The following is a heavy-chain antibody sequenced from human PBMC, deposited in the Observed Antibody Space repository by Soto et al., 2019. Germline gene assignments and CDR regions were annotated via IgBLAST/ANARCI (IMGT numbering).Heavy chain of an antibody. V-gene: IGHV1-69*13. D-gene: IGHD3-10*01. Sequence: GASVKVSCKASGGTFSSYAISWVRQAPGQGLEWMGGIIPIFGTANYAQKFQGRVTITADESTSTAYMELSSLRSEDTAVYYFARLWFELGGLDYFDYWGQGTLVTVS. CDR1: GGTFSSYA. CDR2: IIPIFGTA. CDR3: ARLWFELGGLDYFDY. J-gene: IGHJ4*02.